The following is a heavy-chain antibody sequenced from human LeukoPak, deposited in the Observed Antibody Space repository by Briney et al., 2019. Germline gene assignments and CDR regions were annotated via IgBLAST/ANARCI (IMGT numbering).Heavy chain of an antibody. J-gene: IGHJ4*02. V-gene: IGHV3-21*01. CDR1: GFTFSSYS. Sequence: GSLRLSCAASGFTFSSYSMNWVRQAPGKGLEWVSSISSSSRYIYYADSMKGRFTISRDNAKNSLYPQMNSLRAEDTAVYYCARDLKGDSGRALDYWGQGTLVTVSS. CDR3: ARDLKGDSGRALDY. D-gene: IGHD2-21*02. CDR2: ISSSSRYI.